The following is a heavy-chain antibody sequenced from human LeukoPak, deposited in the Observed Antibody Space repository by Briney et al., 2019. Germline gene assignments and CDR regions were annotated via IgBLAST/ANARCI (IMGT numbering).Heavy chain of an antibody. V-gene: IGHV1-2*02. D-gene: IGHD4-11*01. CDR3: ARVTSAMTTVDY. CDR1: GYTFTGYY. Sequence: ASVKVSCKASGYTFTGYYMHWVRQAPGQGLEWMGWINPDSGGTNYAQKFQGRVTMTRDTSISTAYMELSRLRSDDTAVYYCARVTSAMTTVDYWGQGTLVTVSS. J-gene: IGHJ4*02. CDR2: INPDSGGT.